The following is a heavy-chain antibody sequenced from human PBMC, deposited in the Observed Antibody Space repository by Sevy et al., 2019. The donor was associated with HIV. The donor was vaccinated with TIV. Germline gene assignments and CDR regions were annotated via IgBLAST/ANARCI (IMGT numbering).Heavy chain of an antibody. Sequence: GGSLRLSCAASGFTFSTYSMNWVRQAPGKGLEWVSYISSTSSTIYYADSVEGRFTISRDNPKNSLYLQMNSLRAEDTAVYYCARKGGAYDIGFDPWGQGTLVTVSS. D-gene: IGHD3-22*01. CDR2: ISSTSSTI. CDR1: GFTFSTYS. J-gene: IGHJ5*02. V-gene: IGHV3-48*04. CDR3: ARKGGAYDIGFDP.